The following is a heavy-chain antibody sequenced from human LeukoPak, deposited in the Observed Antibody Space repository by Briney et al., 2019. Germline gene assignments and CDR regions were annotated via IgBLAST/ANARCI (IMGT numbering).Heavy chain of an antibody. D-gene: IGHD3-9*01. J-gene: IGHJ4*02. CDR1: GYSISSGYY. CDR2: IYHSGST. CDR3: ARHYDILTGYYY. Sequence: SETLSLTCAVSGYSISSGYYWGWIRQPPGKGLEWIGSIYHSGSTYYNPSLKSRVTISVDTSKNQFSLKLSSVTAADTAVYHCARHYDILTGYYYWGQGTLVTVSS. V-gene: IGHV4-38-2*01.